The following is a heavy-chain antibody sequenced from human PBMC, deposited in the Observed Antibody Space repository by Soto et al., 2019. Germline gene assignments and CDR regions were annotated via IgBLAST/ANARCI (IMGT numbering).Heavy chain of an antibody. D-gene: IGHD6-19*01. CDR3: ARVWWAVAGPNYYYYYGMDV. V-gene: IGHV1-8*01. CDR2: MNPNSGNT. CDR1: AYTFTSYD. J-gene: IGHJ6*02. Sequence: PSVNVSCKASAYTFTSYDINWVRQATGQGLEWMGWMNPNSGNTGYAQKFQGRVTMTRNTSISTAYMELSSLRSEDTAVYYCARVWWAVAGPNYYYYYGMDVGGQGTKVTVS.